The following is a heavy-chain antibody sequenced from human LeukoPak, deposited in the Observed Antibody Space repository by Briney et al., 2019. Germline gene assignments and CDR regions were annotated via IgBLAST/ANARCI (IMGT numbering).Heavy chain of an antibody. V-gene: IGHV4-59*01. CDR2: IYYSGTT. CDR3: ARGVVVITPRD. Sequence: SETLSLTCTVSGGSISSDYWSWVRQSPGKGLEWIGYIYYSGTTNYSPSLKGRVTISVDTSRNQFSLKLSSVTAADTAVYYCARGVVVITPRDWGQGTLVTVSS. D-gene: IGHD3-22*01. CDR1: GGSISSDY. J-gene: IGHJ4*02.